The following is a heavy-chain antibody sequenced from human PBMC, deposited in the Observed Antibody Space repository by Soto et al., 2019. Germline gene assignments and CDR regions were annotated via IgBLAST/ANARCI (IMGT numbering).Heavy chain of an antibody. CDR1: GFTFSNYG. V-gene: IGHV3-33*01. CDR3: ARVVQGVPGAFDI. CDR2: ILYDGSNK. J-gene: IGHJ3*02. Sequence: GGSLRLSCAASGFTFSNYGMHWARQAPGKGLEWVAAILYDGSNKYYADSVKGRFTISRDNSKNTLYLQMNSLRAEDTAVYYCARVVQGVPGAFDIWGQGTMVTVSS.